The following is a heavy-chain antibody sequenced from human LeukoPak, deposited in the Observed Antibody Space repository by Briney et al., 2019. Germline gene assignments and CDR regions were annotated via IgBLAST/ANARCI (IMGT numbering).Heavy chain of an antibody. CDR2: INDRGST. CDR1: GDSVRSYY. CDR3: VGDSRYGSGWFEDGLDF. J-gene: IGHJ6*02. D-gene: IGHD6-13*01. Sequence: SETLSLTCTVSGDSVRSYYWSWIRQPPGQGLEWLGHINDRGSTNYNPSLQGRVTISIDTSKNQFSLKVNSVTAADTAVYYCVGDSRYGSGWFEDGLDFWGQETTVTVSS. V-gene: IGHV4-59*02.